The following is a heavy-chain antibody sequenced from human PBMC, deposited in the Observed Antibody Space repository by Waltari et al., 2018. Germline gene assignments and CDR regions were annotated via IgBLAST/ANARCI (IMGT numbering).Heavy chain of an antibody. Sequence: QVQLHQWGAGQLKPSETLSLTCAVPGESFLGYFWSWTRQSPGKGLEWLGAIHYSGSTNYNPTLASRLSLSVDTTKKQFSLRLTSVTAADAALYFCARYGEVPPNYFFDYWGQGTLVTVSS. D-gene: IGHD2-21*01. CDR3: ARYGEVPPNYFFDY. J-gene: IGHJ4*01. CDR1: GESFLGYF. V-gene: IGHV4-34*01. CDR2: IHYSGST.